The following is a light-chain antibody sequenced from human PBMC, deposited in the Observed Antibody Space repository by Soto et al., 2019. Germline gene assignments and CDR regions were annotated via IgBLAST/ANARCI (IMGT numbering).Light chain of an antibody. V-gene: IGKV3-15*01. CDR1: QSVSSN. CDR3: QQYNNWPRRLT. J-gene: IGKJ4*01. Sequence: EIVMTQSPATLSVSPGERATLSCRASQSVSSNLAWYQQKPGQAPRLLIYGASTRATGIPARFSGSGSGTEFTLTISSLQSEDFAVYYCQQYNNWPRRLTFDGGTKVEIK. CDR2: GAS.